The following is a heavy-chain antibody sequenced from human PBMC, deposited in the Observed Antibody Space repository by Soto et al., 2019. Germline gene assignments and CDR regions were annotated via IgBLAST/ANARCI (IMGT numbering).Heavy chain of an antibody. Sequence: SVKVSCKASGGTFSSYAISWVRQAPGQGLEWMGGIIPIFGTANYAQKFQGRVTITADESTSTAYMELSSLRSEDTAVYYCARDEYSNYQSSYYYYYGMDVWGQGTTVTVSS. J-gene: IGHJ6*02. CDR2: IIPIFGTA. D-gene: IGHD4-4*01. V-gene: IGHV1-69*13. CDR1: GGTFSSYA. CDR3: ARDEYSNYQSSYYYYYGMDV.